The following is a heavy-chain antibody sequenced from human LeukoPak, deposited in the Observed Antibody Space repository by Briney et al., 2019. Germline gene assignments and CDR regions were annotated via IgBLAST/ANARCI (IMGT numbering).Heavy chain of an antibody. CDR1: GGSLSGYY. CDR3: ARGITFGGVIVWNWFDP. J-gene: IGHJ5*02. Sequence: PSETLSLTCGVYGGSLSGYYWTWIRQPPGKGLEWIGEINHSGTTNYHPSLQSRATISVATSKNQFSLKLNSVTAADTAVYYCARGITFGGVIVWNWFDPWGQGTLVTVSS. CDR2: INHSGTT. D-gene: IGHD3-16*02. V-gene: IGHV4-34*01.